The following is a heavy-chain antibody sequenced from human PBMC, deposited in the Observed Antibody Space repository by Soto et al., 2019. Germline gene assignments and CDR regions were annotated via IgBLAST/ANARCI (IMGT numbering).Heavy chain of an antibody. J-gene: IGHJ6*02. CDR1: GFTFSNAW. CDR3: TTGGDDFWSGYPSTFSYYGMDV. V-gene: IGHV3-15*07. D-gene: IGHD3-3*01. Sequence: GGSLRLSCAASGFTFSNAWMNWVRQAPGKGLEWVGRIKSKTDGGTTDYAAPVKGRFTISRDDSKNTLYLQMNSLKTEDTAVYYCTTGGDDFWSGYPSTFSYYGMDVWGQGTTVTVSS. CDR2: IKSKTDGGTT.